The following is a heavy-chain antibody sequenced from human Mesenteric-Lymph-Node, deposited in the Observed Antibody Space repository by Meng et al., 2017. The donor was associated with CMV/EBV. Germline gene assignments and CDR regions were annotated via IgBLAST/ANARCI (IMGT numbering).Heavy chain of an antibody. J-gene: IGHJ4*02. D-gene: IGHD5-24*01. V-gene: IGHV3-33*08. CDR2: IWYDGSNK. Sequence: GESLKISCAASGFTFSSYAMSWVRQAPGKGLEWVAVIWYDGSNKYYADSVKGRFTISRDNSQNTLNLQMSSLRAEDTAVYYCAGGSGRDIDYWGQGTLVTVSS. CDR3: AGGSGRDIDY. CDR1: GFTFSSYA.